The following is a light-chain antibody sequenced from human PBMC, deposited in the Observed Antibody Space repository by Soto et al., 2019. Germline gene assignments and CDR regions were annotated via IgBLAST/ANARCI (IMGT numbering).Light chain of an antibody. CDR1: SSDVGGHNL. J-gene: IGLJ2*01. CDR3: SSYAGSSVV. V-gene: IGLV2-11*01. Sequence: QSALTQPRSVSGSPGQSVTISCTGTSSDVGGHNLVSWYQHHPGKAPKLMISDVTARPPGVPDRFSGSKSGNTASLTISGLQAEDEADYYCSSYAGSSVVFGGGTQLTVL. CDR2: DVT.